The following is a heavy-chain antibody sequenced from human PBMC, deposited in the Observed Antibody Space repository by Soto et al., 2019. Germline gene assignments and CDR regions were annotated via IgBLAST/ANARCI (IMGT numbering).Heavy chain of an antibody. J-gene: IGHJ4*02. CDR1: GGTFSSYA. V-gene: IGHV1-69*13. D-gene: IGHD3-22*01. Sequence: SVKVSCKASGGTFSSYAISWVRQAPGQGLEWMGGIIPIFSTANYAQKFQGRVTITADESTSTAYMELSSLRSEDTAVYYCARDTDDSSGTHFDYWGQGTLVTVSS. CDR3: ARDTDDSSGTHFDY. CDR2: IIPIFSTA.